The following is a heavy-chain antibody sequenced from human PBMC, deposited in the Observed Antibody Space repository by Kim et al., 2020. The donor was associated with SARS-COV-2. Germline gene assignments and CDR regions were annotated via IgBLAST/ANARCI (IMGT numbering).Heavy chain of an antibody. CDR1: GGSISSSNYY. V-gene: IGHV4-39*01. CDR2: ISYSGNT. J-gene: IGHJ3*02. Sequence: SETLSLTCTVSGGSISSSNYYWGWIRQSPGKGLEWIGSISYSGNTYYSPSLKSRVTISVDTSKNEFSLRLSSVTAADTAVCYCARRNVRYHAFDIWGQGTMVTVSS. D-gene: IGHD3-16*02. CDR3: ARRNVRYHAFDI.